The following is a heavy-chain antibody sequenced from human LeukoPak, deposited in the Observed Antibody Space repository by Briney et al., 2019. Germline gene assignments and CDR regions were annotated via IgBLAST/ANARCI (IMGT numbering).Heavy chain of an antibody. CDR3: ARVLVGYVAAAGY. D-gene: IGHD6-13*01. CDR2: IYHSGNT. V-gene: IGHV4-38-2*01. CDR1: NFSISSGYY. J-gene: IGHJ4*02. Sequence: SETLSLTCAVSNFSISSGYYWGWIRQPPGRGLEWIGSIYHSGNTYYNPSLKSRGTISIDTSKNQFSLELSSVTAADTAVYYCARVLVGYVAAAGYWGQGSLVTVSS.